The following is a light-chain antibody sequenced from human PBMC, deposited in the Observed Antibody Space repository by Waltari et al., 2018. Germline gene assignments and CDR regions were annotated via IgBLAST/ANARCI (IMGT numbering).Light chain of an antibody. V-gene: IGLV1-44*01. CDR1: SSNIGSNT. Sequence: QSVLTQPPSASGTPGQRVTISCSGSSSNIGSNTVTWYQQLPGTAPKLLIYTNNPRPSGVPDRFSGSKSGTSASLAISGLQSEDEGDYYCAAWDDSLTGLYVFGTGTKVTVL. J-gene: IGLJ1*01. CDR3: AAWDDSLTGLYV. CDR2: TNN.